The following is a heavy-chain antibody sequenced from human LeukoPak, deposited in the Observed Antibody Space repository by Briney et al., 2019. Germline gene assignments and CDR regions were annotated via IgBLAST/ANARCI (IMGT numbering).Heavy chain of an antibody. CDR1: GGSISSSSYY. CDR3: ARHQWHYYYYMGV. D-gene: IGHD6-19*01. CDR2: IYYSGDT. V-gene: IGHV4-39*01. Sequence: SETLSLACTVSGGSISSSSYYWGWIRQPPGKGLEWIGSIYYSGDTYYNPSLKSRRVTISVDTSKNQFSLRLSSVTAADTAVYYCARHQWHYYYYMGVWGKGSTVTVSS. J-gene: IGHJ6*03.